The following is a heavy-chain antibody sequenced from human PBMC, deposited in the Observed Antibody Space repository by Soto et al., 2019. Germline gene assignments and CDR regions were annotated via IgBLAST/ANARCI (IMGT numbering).Heavy chain of an antibody. CDR2: IFPFDSTT. D-gene: IGHD3-3*01. Sequence: GESLKISCQASGYRFTHHWIAWVRQMPGEGLEWMGIIFPFDSTTTYSPSFQGQVTISADESVTTAYLQWNSLRASDTAIYYCARHMRSGYHTTHYSAMDVWGQGTTVTVSS. V-gene: IGHV5-51*01. CDR1: GYRFTHHW. CDR3: ARHMRSGYHTTHYSAMDV. J-gene: IGHJ6*02.